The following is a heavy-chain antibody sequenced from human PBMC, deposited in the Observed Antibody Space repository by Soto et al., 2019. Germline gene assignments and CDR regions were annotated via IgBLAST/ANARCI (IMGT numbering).Heavy chain of an antibody. D-gene: IGHD6-19*01. CDR1: GGSFSGYF. CDR3: ARGGSSDWQVAFDF. CDR2: VNHNGRN. Sequence: SETLSLTCDVYGGSFSGYFWNWIRQSPGKGLEWIGKVNHNGRNNYNPSLKSRVTISLDMSKKQISLKLTSVTAADTAVYYCARGGSSDWQVAFDFWGQGTMVTV. J-gene: IGHJ3*01. V-gene: IGHV4-34*01.